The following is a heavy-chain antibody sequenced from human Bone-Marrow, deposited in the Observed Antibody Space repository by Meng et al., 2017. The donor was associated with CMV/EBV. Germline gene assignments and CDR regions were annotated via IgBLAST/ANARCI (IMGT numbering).Heavy chain of an antibody. CDR2: IKQDGSEK. V-gene: IGHV3-7*01. D-gene: IGHD6-13*01. CDR3: ASSYSSRSLLGFDY. J-gene: IGHJ4*02. CDR1: GFTFSSYW. Sequence: GGSLRLSCAASGFTFSSYWMSWVRQAPGKGLEWVANIKQDGSEKYYVDSVKGRFTIARDNAKNSLYLQMNGLRAEDTAVYYCASSYSSRSLLGFDYWGQGTLVTVSS.